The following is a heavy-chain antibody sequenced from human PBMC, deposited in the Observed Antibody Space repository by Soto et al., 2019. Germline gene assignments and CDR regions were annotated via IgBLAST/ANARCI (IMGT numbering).Heavy chain of an antibody. J-gene: IGHJ6*02. CDR1: GGTFSTYG. Sequence: SVKVSCKASGGTFSTYGITWVRQALGQGLEWMGGIIPLFGTPHYAQKLQGRVSITADESTNTAYMELSRLRSEDTAIYYCTREGTSIVGTTYDFYYGLDVWGQGTTVTVSS. CDR2: IIPLFGTP. V-gene: IGHV1-69*13. CDR3: TREGTSIVGTTYDFYYGLDV. D-gene: IGHD1-26*01.